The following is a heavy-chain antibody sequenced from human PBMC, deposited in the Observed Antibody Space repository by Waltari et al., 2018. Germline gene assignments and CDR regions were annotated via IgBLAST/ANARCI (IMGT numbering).Heavy chain of an antibody. CDR1: GYTFTGYY. D-gene: IGHD2-2*01. J-gene: IGHJ5*02. Sequence: QVQLVQSGAEVKKPGASVKVSCKASGYTFTGYYMHWVRQAPGQGLEWMGWINPNSGGTNYAQKFQGRVTMTRDTSISTAYMELSRLRSDDTAVYYCARAGCSSTSCYARRAATRPNWCDPWGQGTLVTVSS. CDR2: INPNSGGT. V-gene: IGHV1-2*02. CDR3: ARAGCSSTSCYARRAATRPNWCDP.